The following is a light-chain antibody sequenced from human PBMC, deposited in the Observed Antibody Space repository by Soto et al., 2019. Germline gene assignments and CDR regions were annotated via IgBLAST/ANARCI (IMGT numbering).Light chain of an antibody. J-gene: IGKJ5*01. V-gene: IGKV3-11*01. CDR1: QTVTNH. Sequence: EIVLTQSPATLSLSPGERATLSCRASQTVTNHLAWYQQKAGQAPRLLIFDASTRASGIPPRFSGSGSGTDFTLTISSLEPEDFAVYYCQQRSNLITFGQGTRLEIK. CDR2: DAS. CDR3: QQRSNLIT.